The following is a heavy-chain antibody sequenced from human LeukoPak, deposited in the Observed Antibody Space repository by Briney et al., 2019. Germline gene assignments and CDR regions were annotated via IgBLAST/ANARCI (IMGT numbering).Heavy chain of an antibody. CDR3: ARGGVYSTSAVDY. J-gene: IGHJ4*02. V-gene: IGHV3-30*02. CDR2: IRYDGSNK. D-gene: IGHD6-6*01. Sequence: QSGGSLRLSCAASGFTFSSYAMHWVRQAPGKGLEWVAFIRYDGSNKYYADSVKGRFTISRDNAKNTLYLQMNSLRAEDTAVYYCARGGVYSTSAVDYWGQGTLVTVSS. CDR1: GFTFSSYA.